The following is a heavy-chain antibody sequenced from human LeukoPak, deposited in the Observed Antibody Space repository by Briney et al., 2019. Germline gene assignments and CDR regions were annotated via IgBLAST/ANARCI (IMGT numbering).Heavy chain of an antibody. J-gene: IGHJ5*02. D-gene: IGHD7-27*01. CDR1: GFTFSSYS. CDR2: ITSSNNYI. V-gene: IGHV3-21*01. CDR3: ARGWGINWFDP. Sequence: GGSLRLSCAGSGFTFSSYSMNWVRQAPGKGLEWVSSITSSNNYIYYADSMKGRFTISRDNAKNSLYLQMNSLRAEDTAVYYCARGWGINWFDPWGQGTLVTVSS.